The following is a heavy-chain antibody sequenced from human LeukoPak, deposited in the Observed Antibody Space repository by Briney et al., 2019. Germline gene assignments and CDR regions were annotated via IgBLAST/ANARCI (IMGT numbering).Heavy chain of an antibody. D-gene: IGHD6-13*01. CDR2: ISSSGSTM. J-gene: IGHJ3*02. V-gene: IGHV3-48*01. CDR3: ARGRSSWYLSPAFDI. CDR1: GFTFSSYT. Sequence: PGGSLRLSCAASGFTFSSYTMNWVRQAPGKGLEWVSYISSSGSTMYYADSVKGRFSISRDNAKNSLYLQMNSLRAEDTAVYYCARGRSSWYLSPAFDIWGQGTMVTVSS.